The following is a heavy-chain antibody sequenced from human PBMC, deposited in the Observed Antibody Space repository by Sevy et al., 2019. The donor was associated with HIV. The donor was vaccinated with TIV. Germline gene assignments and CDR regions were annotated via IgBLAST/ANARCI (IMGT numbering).Heavy chain of an antibody. CDR1: GFILSDHR. CDR3: ARDRGEILSSAFDY. Sequence: GGSLRLSCVGSGFILSDHRMHWVRQAPGKGLEWMAVISYDGRNTKYKADSVKGRFTISRDNSKNTLYLQMNSLRAEDTAIYYCARDRGEILSSAFDYWGQGTLVTVSS. V-gene: IGHV3-30*03. J-gene: IGHJ4*02. D-gene: IGHD3-16*01. CDR2: ISYDGRNTK.